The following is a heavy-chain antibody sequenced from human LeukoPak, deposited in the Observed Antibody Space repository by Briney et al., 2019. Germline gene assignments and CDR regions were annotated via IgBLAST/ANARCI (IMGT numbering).Heavy chain of an antibody. CDR1: GFTFSHYT. Sequence: GGSLRLSCAVSGFTFSHYTMNWVRQAPGKGLEWISYISSGSSTIYYVDSVKGRFTISRDNAKNSLYLQMNSLRVEDTAVYYCARVGGSYAYFDYWGQGTLVTVSS. D-gene: IGHD1-26*01. CDR3: ARVGGSYAYFDY. CDR2: ISSGSSTI. J-gene: IGHJ4*02. V-gene: IGHV3-48*01.